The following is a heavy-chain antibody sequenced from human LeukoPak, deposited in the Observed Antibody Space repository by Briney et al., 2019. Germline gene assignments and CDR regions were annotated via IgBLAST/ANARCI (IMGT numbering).Heavy chain of an antibody. J-gene: IGHJ4*02. Sequence: VASVKVSCKASGYTFTGYYMHWVRQAPGQGLEWMGWINPNSGGTNYAQKFQGRVTMTRDTSISTAYMELSRLRSDDTAVYYCARERLSDANFDYWGQGTLVTVSS. V-gene: IGHV1-2*02. D-gene: IGHD2-21*02. CDR1: GYTFTGYY. CDR3: ARERLSDANFDY. CDR2: INPNSGGT.